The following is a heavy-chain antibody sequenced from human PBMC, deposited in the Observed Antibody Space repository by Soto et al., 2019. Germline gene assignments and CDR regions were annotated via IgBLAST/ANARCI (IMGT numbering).Heavy chain of an antibody. J-gene: IGHJ4*02. D-gene: IGHD2-2*01. Sequence: GGSLRLSCAASGFTFSSYAMHWVRQAPGKGLEWVAVISYDGSNKYYADSVKGRFTISRDNSKNTLYLQMNSLRAEDTAVYYCASAIVLVPAAIKRRAVEYYFDYWGQGTLVTVSS. V-gene: IGHV3-30-3*01. CDR3: ASAIVLVPAAIKRRAVEYYFDY. CDR2: ISYDGSNK. CDR1: GFTFSSYA.